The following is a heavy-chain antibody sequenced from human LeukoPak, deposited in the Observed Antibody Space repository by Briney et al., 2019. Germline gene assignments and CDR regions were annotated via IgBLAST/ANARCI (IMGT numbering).Heavy chain of an antibody. CDR2: ISDSGGAT. Sequence: GGSLRLSCAASGFTFSSYSMNWVRQAPGKGLEWVSTISDSGGATHYADSVKGRFTISRDNSKNTLYLQMNSLRVEDTAVYYCAKDVGVILFDYWGQGTLVTVSS. J-gene: IGHJ4*02. V-gene: IGHV3-23*01. CDR1: GFTFSSYS. CDR3: AKDVGVILFDY. D-gene: IGHD2-21*01.